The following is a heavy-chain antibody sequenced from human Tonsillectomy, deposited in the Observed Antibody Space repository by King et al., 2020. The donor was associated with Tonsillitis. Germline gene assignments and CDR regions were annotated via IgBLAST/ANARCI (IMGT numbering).Heavy chain of an antibody. CDR2: ISAYNGNT. J-gene: IGHJ6*03. CDR1: GYSFTSYG. V-gene: IGHV1-18*01. D-gene: IGHD3-3*01. Sequence: VQLVESGAEVKKPGASVKVSCKSSGYSFTSYGFSWVRQAPGQGLEWMGWISAYNGNTNYAQKLQGRVTMTTDTSTSTAYMELRSLRSDDTAVYYCARGFNDFWSGRNYYDHYMDVWGKGTTVTVSS. CDR3: ARGFNDFWSGRNYYDHYMDV.